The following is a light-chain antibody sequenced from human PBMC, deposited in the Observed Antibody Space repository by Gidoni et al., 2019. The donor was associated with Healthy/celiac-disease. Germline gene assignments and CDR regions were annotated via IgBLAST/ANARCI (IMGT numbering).Light chain of an antibody. J-gene: IGKJ4*01. V-gene: IGKV2-28*01. CDR1: QSLLHSNGYNY. CDR2: LGS. Sequence: DIVMTQSPLSLPVTPGEPASIPCRSSQSLLHSNGYNYLDWYLQQPGQSPQLLIYLGSNRASGVPDRFSGSGSGTDFTLKISRVEAEDVGVYYCMQALQTPTFGGGTKVEIK. CDR3: MQALQTPT.